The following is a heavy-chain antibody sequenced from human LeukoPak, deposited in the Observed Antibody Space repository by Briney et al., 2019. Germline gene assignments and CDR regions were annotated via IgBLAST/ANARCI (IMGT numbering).Heavy chain of an antibody. D-gene: IGHD6-19*01. Sequence: ASVKVSRTASGYTFTSYGISWGREGPGQGLEWMGWISAYNGSTNSAQKIQSRLSMTTETSTSTGYMALRSLRYDDTAVYYCARVGSGWYDPGYWGQGTLVTVSS. J-gene: IGHJ4*02. CDR1: GYTFTSYG. CDR2: ISAYNGST. V-gene: IGHV1-18*01. CDR3: ARVGSGWYDPGY.